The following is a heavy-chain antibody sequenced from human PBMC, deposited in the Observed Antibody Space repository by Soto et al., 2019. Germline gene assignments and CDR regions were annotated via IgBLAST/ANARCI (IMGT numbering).Heavy chain of an antibody. J-gene: IGHJ6*02. Sequence: PGGSLRLSCAASGFTFSSAWMSWVRQGPGKGLEWVGRIKSEFDGGTTDYAAPVKGRLTISRDDSKNTLYLQMNSLKTEDTAVYYCTTADYSNSYYYYYAMDVWGQGTTVTVSS. CDR1: GFTFSSAW. D-gene: IGHD4-4*01. CDR2: IKSEFDGGTT. CDR3: TTADYSNSYYYYYAMDV. V-gene: IGHV3-15*01.